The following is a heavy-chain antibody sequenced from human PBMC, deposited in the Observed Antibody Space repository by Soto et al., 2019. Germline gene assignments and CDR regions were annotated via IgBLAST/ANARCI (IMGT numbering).Heavy chain of an antibody. J-gene: IGHJ6*02. CDR2: ISSSSSSI. D-gene: IGHD3-3*01. V-gene: IGHV3-48*02. CDR1: GFTFSSYS. CDR3: ARVNSWSGYTDDV. Sequence: GGSLRLSCAASGFTFSSYSMNWVRQAPGKGLEWVAYISSSSSSIYHADSVKGRFAISRDNAKNSLYLQMNSLRDEDTAVYYCARVNSWSGYTDDVWGQGTTVTAP.